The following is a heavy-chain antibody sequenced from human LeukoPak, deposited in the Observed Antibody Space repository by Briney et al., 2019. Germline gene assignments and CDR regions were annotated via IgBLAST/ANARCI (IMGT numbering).Heavy chain of an antibody. CDR2: INPRDKTT. J-gene: IGHJ4*02. CDR1: GYSFTTYY. Sequence: ASVKVSCKAAGYSFTTYYMHWVRQAPGQGLEWMGTINPRDKTTSYAQKFQGTVTMTRDTSTSTVYMELSSLRSEDTAVYYCARVDDYGGNSVGYWGQGTLVTVSS. D-gene: IGHD4-23*01. CDR3: ARVDDYGGNSVGY. V-gene: IGHV1-46*01.